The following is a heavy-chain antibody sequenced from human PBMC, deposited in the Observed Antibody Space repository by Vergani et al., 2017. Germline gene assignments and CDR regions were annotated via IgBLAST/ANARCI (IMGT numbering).Heavy chain of an antibody. CDR2: ISSSSSYI. CDR3: ARDGMTTGKKFDY. V-gene: IGHV3-21*01. D-gene: IGHD4-17*01. Sequence: EVQLVEAGGGLVKPGGSLRLSCAASGFTFSSYSMNWGRQAPGTGLEWVSSISSSSSYIYYADSVKGRFTISRDNAKNSLYLQMNSLRAEDTAVYYCARDGMTTGKKFDYWGQGTLVTVSS. J-gene: IGHJ4*02. CDR1: GFTFSSYS.